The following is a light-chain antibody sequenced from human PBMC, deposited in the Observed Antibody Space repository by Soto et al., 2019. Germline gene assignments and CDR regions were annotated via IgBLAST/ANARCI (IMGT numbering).Light chain of an antibody. CDR2: GAS. J-gene: IGKJ1*01. CDR1: QSVSSSY. Sequence: ETGLTHSPGTLSLSPWEIATRSCRASQSVSSSYLAWYQQKPGQAPRLLIYGASSRATGIPDRFSGSGSGTDFTLTISRLEPEDFAVYYCQQYGSSRTFGQGTKVDIK. V-gene: IGKV3-20*01. CDR3: QQYGSSRT.